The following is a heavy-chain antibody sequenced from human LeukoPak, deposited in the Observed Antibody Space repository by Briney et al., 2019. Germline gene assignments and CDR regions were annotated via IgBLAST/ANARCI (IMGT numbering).Heavy chain of an antibody. Sequence: GGSLRLSCAASGFTFSSYWMSWVRQAPGKGLEWVANIKQDESEKYYVDSVKGRFTISRDNSKNTLYLQMNSQRAEDTAVYYCAKDLNSGSLYYYYYYGMDVWGQGTTVTVSS. CDR2: IKQDESEK. CDR1: GFTFSSYW. CDR3: AKDLNSGSLYYYYYYGMDV. J-gene: IGHJ6*02. V-gene: IGHV3-7*03. D-gene: IGHD1-26*01.